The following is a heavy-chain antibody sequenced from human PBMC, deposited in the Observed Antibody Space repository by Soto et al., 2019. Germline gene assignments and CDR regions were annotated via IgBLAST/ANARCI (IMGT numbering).Heavy chain of an antibody. V-gene: IGHV4-31*03. CDR3: ARGRSQLVPFDY. J-gene: IGHJ4*02. CDR2: IYYSGST. D-gene: IGHD6-6*01. CDR1: GGSISSGGYY. Sequence: PSETLSLTCTVSGGSISSGGYYWSWIRQHPGKGLEWIGYIYYSGSTYYNPSLKSRVTISVDTSKNQFSLKLSSVTAADTVVYYCARGRSQLVPFDYWGQGTLVTVSS.